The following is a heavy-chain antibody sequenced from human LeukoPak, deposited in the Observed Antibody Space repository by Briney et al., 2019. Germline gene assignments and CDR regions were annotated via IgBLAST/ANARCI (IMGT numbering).Heavy chain of an antibody. Sequence: GGSLRLSCAASGFTFSSYWMHWVRQAPGKGLVWVSRINTDGSSTSYADSVKGRFTISRDNAKNTLYLQMNSLRAEDTAVYYCARGESYDFWSGYYWGQGTLVTVSS. CDR2: INTDGSST. CDR1: GFTFSSYW. J-gene: IGHJ4*02. CDR3: ARGESYDFWSGYY. D-gene: IGHD3-3*01. V-gene: IGHV3-74*01.